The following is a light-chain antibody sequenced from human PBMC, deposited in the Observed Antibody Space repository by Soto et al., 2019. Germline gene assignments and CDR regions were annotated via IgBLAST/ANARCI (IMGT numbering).Light chain of an antibody. J-gene: IGKJ1*01. CDR1: ETVSKS. CDR2: ATS. CDR3: QQSYSMPPT. V-gene: IGKV1-39*01. Sequence: DIQMTQSPSTLPASAGDRVTITCRASETVSKSLNWYRQRPGRAPELLVYATSHLQNGVPSRFSGSGSGTAFTLAISSLQPEDFATYYCQQSYSMPPTFGQGTRVEI.